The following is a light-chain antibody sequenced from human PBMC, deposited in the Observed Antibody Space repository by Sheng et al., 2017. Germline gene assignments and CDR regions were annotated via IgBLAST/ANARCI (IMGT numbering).Light chain of an antibody. J-gene: IGKJ3*01. Sequence: VLTQSPATLSVSPGGRATLSCRASQSIDPYLAWFQQKPGQTPRLLIYDTSKRATGVPARFQWQXIWGRLYSHHHQNLEPEDCAVYFCQQRTSWRVTFGPGTRVEVK. CDR3: QQRTSWRVT. V-gene: IGKV3-11*01. CDR1: QSIDPY. CDR2: DTS.